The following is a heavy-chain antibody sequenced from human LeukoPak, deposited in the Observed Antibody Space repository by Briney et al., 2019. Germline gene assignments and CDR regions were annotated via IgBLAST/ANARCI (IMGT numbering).Heavy chain of an antibody. V-gene: IGHV3-30*03. CDR3: ARGHSSSWSFFDY. D-gene: IGHD6-13*01. Sequence: GGSLRLSCAASGFSFTYYGMHWVRQAPGKGLEWVAVISYDGNNEHYAGSVKGRFTISRDNSKNTLYLQMNSLRADDTAVYYCARGHSSSWSFFDYWGQGTLVTVSS. J-gene: IGHJ4*02. CDR1: GFSFTYYG. CDR2: ISYDGNNE.